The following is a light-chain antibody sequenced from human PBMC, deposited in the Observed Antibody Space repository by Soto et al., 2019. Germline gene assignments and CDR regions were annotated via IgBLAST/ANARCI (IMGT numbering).Light chain of an antibody. CDR1: ESIRNY. V-gene: IGKV1-39*01. CDR3: QQGYSNPRT. CDR2: AAS. J-gene: IGKJ1*01. Sequence: DIQMTQSPSSLSASVGDRVTITCRASESIRNYLNWYQQKPGKAPQLLIYAASSLHSGVPSRFSGSRSGTEFTLTVSSLQPEDFATYYCQQGYSNPRTFGQGTRVEIK.